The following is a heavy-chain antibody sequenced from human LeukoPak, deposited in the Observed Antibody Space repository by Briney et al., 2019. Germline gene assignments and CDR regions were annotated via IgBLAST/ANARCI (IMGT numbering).Heavy chain of an antibody. CDR1: GGSFSGYY. CDR3: AIGIAAAGPFDY. CDR2: INHSGST. D-gene: IGHD6-13*01. J-gene: IGHJ4*02. V-gene: IGHV4-34*01. Sequence: SETLSLTCAVYGGSFSGYYWSWIRQPPGKGLEWIGEINHSGSTNYNPSLKSRVTISVDTSKNQFSLKLISVTAADTAVYYCAIGIAAAGPFDYWGQGTLVTVSS.